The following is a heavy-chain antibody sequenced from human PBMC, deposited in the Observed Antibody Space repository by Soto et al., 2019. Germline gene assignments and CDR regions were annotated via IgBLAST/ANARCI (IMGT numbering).Heavy chain of an antibody. CDR1: GFTFSSYG. Sequence: PGGSLRLSCAASGFTFSSYGMHWVRQAPGKGLEWVAVIWYDGSNKYYADSVKGRFAISRDDSKNMVYLQMNSLKTEDTAVYYCTTDSYITIVIIRFDYWGHGTLVTVSS. V-gene: IGHV3-33*01. D-gene: IGHD3-16*02. CDR2: IWYDGSNK. J-gene: IGHJ4*01. CDR3: TTDSYITIVIIRFDY.